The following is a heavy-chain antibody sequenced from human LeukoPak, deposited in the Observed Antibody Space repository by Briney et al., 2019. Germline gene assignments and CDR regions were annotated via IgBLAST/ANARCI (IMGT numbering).Heavy chain of an antibody. CDR3: AHKYGNFRDVGTTIFDY. Sequence: SETLSLTCTVSGGSISSSSYYWGWIRQPPGKGLDWIGSIYYSGSTYYNPSLKSRVTISVDTSKNQFSLKLSSVTAADTAVYYCAHKYGNFRDVGTTIFDYWGQGTLVTVSS. J-gene: IGHJ4*02. D-gene: IGHD5-12*01. CDR1: GGSISSSSYY. CDR2: IYYSGST. V-gene: IGHV4-39*07.